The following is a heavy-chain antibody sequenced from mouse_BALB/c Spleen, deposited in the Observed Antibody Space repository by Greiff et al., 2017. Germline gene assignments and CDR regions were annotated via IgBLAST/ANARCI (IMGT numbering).Heavy chain of an antibody. CDR3: ARWLLGFAY. CDR1: GFTFSSFG. J-gene: IGHJ3*01. V-gene: IGHV5-17*02. Sequence: EVKLEESGGGLVQPGGSRKLSCAASGFTFSSFGMHWVRQAPEKGLEWVAYISSGSSTIYYADTVKGRFTISRDNPKNTLFLQMTSLRSEDTAMYYCARWLLGFAYWGQGTLVTVSA. CDR2: ISSGSSTI. D-gene: IGHD2-3*01.